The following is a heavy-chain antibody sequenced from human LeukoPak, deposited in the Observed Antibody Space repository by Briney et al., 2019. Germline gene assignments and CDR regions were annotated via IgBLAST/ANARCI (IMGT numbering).Heavy chain of an antibody. CDR2: IYTSGST. D-gene: IGHD3-10*01. CDR3: ARDYYGSGSYRENWFDP. Sequence: SETLSLTCTVSGGSISSGGYYWSWIRQPAGKGLEWIGRIYTSGSTNYNPSLKSRVTMSVDTSKNQFSLKLSSVTAADTAVYYCARDYYGSGSYRENWFDPWGQGTLVTVSS. CDR1: GGSISSGGYY. J-gene: IGHJ5*02. V-gene: IGHV4-61*02.